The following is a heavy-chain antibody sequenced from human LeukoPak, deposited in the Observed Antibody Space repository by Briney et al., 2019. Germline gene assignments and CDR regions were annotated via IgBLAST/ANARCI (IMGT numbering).Heavy chain of an antibody. J-gene: IGHJ4*02. Sequence: SETLSLTCAVYGGSFSGYYWSWIRQPPGKGLEWIGEINHSGSTNYNPSLKGRVTMSVDTSKNQFSLKLSSVTAADTAVYYCATHSSSSSYFDYWGQGTLVTVSS. CDR3: ATHSSSSSYFDY. CDR2: INHSGST. V-gene: IGHV4-34*01. CDR1: GGSFSGYY. D-gene: IGHD6-6*01.